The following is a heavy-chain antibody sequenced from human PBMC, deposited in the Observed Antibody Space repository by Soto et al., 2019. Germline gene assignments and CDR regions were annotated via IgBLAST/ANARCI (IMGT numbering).Heavy chain of an antibody. D-gene: IGHD6-13*01. CDR2: IIPFFQTP. V-gene: IGHV1-69*13. CDR1: GRTFSQYA. Sequence: GASVQVSCKASGRTFSQYAISWVRQAPGQGLEWMGGIIPFFQTPNYAQKSQGRVTITADESTTTAYMEMRSLRSEDTAVYYCARSRAAAPPRVGMDVWGQGTTVTVS. J-gene: IGHJ6*02. CDR3: ARSRAAAPPRVGMDV.